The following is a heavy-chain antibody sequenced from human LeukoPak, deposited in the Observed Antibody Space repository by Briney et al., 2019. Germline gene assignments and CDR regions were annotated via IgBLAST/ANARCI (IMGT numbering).Heavy chain of an antibody. Sequence: GGSLRLSCTASGFTFSIYGMHWVRQAPGKGLEWMTFIRFDGSDKFYADSVKGRFTISRDNSKNALFLQMNSLTAEDTAVYYYYMDVWGKGTTVTVSS. CDR3: YMDV. V-gene: IGHV3-30*02. CDR2: IRFDGSDK. CDR1: GFTFSIYG. J-gene: IGHJ6*03.